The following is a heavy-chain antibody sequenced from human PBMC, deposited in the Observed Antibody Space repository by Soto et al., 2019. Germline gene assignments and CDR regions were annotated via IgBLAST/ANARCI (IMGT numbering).Heavy chain of an antibody. V-gene: IGHV1-46*01. Sequence: ASVKVSWKASGYTFTSYYMHWVRQAPGQGLEWMGIINPSGGSTSYAQKFQGRVTMTRDTSTSTVYMELSSLRSEDTAVYYCARDRSFYGDYFSVGRGFDIWGQRTMVTGSS. D-gene: IGHD4-17*01. J-gene: IGHJ3*02. CDR3: ARDRSFYGDYFSVGRGFDI. CDR2: INPSGGST. CDR1: GYTFTSYY.